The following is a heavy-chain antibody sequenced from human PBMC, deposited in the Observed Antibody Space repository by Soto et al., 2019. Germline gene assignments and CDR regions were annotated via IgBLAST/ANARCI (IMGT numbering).Heavy chain of an antibody. CDR2: IYYSGST. Sequence: QLQLQESGPGLVKPSETLSLTCTVSGGSISGTTYYWGWIRQPPGKGLEWIGSIYYSGSTYYNPCLKSRVTMSVDTSKNQFSLNLSSVTAADTAVYYCARPWGDYGALYPFDYWGQGTLVTVSS. V-gene: IGHV4-39*01. CDR1: GGSISGTTYY. D-gene: IGHD4-17*01. J-gene: IGHJ4*02. CDR3: ARPWGDYGALYPFDY.